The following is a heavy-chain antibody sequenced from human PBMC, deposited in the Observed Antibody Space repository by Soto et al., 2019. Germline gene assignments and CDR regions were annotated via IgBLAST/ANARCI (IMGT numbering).Heavy chain of an antibody. Sequence: GESLKISCKGSGYSFTSYWIGWVRQMPGKGLEWMGIIYPGDSDTRYSPSFQGQVTISADKSISTAYLQWSSLKASDTAMYYCARGGYDYLFGYYYYRMDVWGQGTTVTVSS. CDR3: ARGGYDYLFGYYYYRMDV. CDR2: IYPGDSDT. D-gene: IGHD5-12*01. V-gene: IGHV5-51*01. J-gene: IGHJ6*02. CDR1: GYSFTSYW.